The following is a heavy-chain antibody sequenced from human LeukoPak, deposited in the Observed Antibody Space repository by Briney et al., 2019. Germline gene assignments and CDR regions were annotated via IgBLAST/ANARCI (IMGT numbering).Heavy chain of an antibody. CDR1: GYSFTSYW. V-gene: IGHV5-51*01. Sequence: PGESLKISCKASGYSFTSYWIGWVRQMPGEGLECMGIIHPGDSETRYSPSFQGQVTISADKSLSTAYLQWSGLKASDTAMYYCARRLGATQPYFDFWGQGALVTVSS. J-gene: IGHJ4*02. D-gene: IGHD1-26*01. CDR2: IHPGDSET. CDR3: ARRLGATQPYFDF.